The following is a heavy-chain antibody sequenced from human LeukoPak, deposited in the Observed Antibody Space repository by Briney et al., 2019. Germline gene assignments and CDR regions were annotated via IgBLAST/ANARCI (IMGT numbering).Heavy chain of an antibody. CDR3: ARGRRNLRFLEWLLYMHFDY. J-gene: IGHJ4*02. V-gene: IGHV4-34*01. D-gene: IGHD3-3*01. CDR1: GGSFSGYY. Sequence: SETLSLTCAVSGGSFSGYYWSWIRQPPGKGLEWIGEINHSGSTNYNPSLKSRVTISVDTSKNQFSLKLSSVTAADTAVYYCARGRRNLRFLEWLLYMHFDYWGQGTLVTVSS. CDR2: INHSGST.